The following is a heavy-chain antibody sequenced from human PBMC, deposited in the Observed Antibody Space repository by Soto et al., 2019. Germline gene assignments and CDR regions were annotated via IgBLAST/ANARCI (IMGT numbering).Heavy chain of an antibody. CDR1: GFTFSSHA. J-gene: IGHJ4*02. V-gene: IGHV3-23*01. CDR3: AKLIRGGTNGFDH. D-gene: IGHD1-26*01. Sequence: EVQLLESGGGLVQPGGSLRLSCAVSGFTFSSHAMSWVRQAPGKGLEWVSVISGSGGSTYYADSVKGRFTISRDNSKNTLYLQMNSLRAEDTAVYYCAKLIRGGTNGFDHWGQGTLVTVSS. CDR2: ISGSGGST.